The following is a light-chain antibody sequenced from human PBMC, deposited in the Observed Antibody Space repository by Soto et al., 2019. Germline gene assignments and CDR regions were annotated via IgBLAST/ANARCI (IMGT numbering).Light chain of an antibody. CDR1: SSDIGSYNF. V-gene: IGLV2-8*01. Sequence: QSALTQPPSASGSPGQSVTISCTGASSDIGSYNFVSWYQQHPDKAPKLLIYDVTQRLSGVPDRFSGSKSGNTASLTVSGLLAEDEADYYCTSYAGSNFPVVFGGGTKLTVL. CDR2: DVT. CDR3: TSYAGSNFPVV. J-gene: IGLJ2*01.